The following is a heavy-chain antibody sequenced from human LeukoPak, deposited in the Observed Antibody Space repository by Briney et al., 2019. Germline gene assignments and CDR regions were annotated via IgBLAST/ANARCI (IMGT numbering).Heavy chain of an antibody. J-gene: IGHJ3*02. CDR1: GYSLSSGYY. D-gene: IGHD2-15*01. Sequence: SETLSLTCALSGYSLSSGYYWGWIRQPPGKGLEWIGRIYHSGSTYYNPSLKSRVTISVDTSKNQFSLKLSSVTAADTAVYYCAREDIVVVHDAFDIWGQGTMVTVSS. CDR2: IYHSGST. CDR3: AREDIVVVHDAFDI. V-gene: IGHV4-38-2*02.